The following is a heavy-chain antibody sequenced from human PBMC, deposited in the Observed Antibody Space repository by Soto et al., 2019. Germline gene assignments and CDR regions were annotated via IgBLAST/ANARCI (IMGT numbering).Heavy chain of an antibody. D-gene: IGHD6-6*01. CDR3: ARVRRGSSTFDY. CDR2: ISSSSSYI. V-gene: IGHV3-21*01. J-gene: IGHJ4*02. Sequence: GGSLRLSCAASGFTFSIYSMNWVRQAPGKGLEWVSSISSSSSYIYYADSVKGRFTISRDNAKNSLYLQMNSLRAEDTAVYYCARVRRGSSTFDYWGQGTLVTVSS. CDR1: GFTFSIYS.